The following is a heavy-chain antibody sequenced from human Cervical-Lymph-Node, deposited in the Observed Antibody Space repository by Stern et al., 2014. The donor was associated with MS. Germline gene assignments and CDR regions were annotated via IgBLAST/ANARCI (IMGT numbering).Heavy chain of an antibody. CDR1: GIIFCGYV. V-gene: IGHV3-9*01. CDR2: ISWNSGDI. Sequence: VQLVESGGGLVQPGGSLRLSCAASGIIFCGYVMHWVRQAPGEGLGGGAGISWNSGDIAYTDSVKGRFTISRDNAKNSLYLHMNSLRAEDTALYYCAKDLGEVFYYGMDVWGQGTTVTVSS. CDR3: AKDLGEVFYYGMDV. J-gene: IGHJ6*02. D-gene: IGHD2-21*01.